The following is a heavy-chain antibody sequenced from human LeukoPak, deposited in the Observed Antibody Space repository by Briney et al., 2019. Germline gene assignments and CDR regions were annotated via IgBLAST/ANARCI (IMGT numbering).Heavy chain of an antibody. CDR2: INLDGSEK. J-gene: IGHJ4*02. Sequence: PGGSLRLSCAASGFTLSSYWMSWVRQAPGKGLEWVANINLDGSEKYYVDSVKGRFTVSRDNAKNSLYLQMNSLRAEDRAVYYCARDYGYDSRGYFDYWGQGTLVTVSS. D-gene: IGHD3-22*01. V-gene: IGHV3-7*04. CDR3: ARDYGYDSRGYFDY. CDR1: GFTLSSYW.